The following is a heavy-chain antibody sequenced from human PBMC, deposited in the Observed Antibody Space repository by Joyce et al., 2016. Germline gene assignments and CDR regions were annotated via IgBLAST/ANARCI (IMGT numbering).Heavy chain of an antibody. Sequence: EVQLVESGGDLVQPGGSLKLSCASSGFRFDASAIHWVRQAPGKGLEWVGRIRSKANGYTTGYAVPVKGRFSISRDDSKNVAFLQMSSLKTEDTAIYFCTRLGGSDAFDFWGRGTMVTVSS. V-gene: IGHV3-73*01. J-gene: IGHJ3*01. CDR1: GFRFDASA. CDR3: TRLGGSDAFDF. D-gene: IGHD4-23*01. CDR2: IRSKANGYTT.